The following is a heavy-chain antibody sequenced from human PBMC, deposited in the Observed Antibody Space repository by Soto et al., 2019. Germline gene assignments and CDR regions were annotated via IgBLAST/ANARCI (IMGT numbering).Heavy chain of an antibody. Sequence: QVQLQESGPGLVKPSQTLPLTCTVSGGSISSDNKYWSWIRQQPGKGLEWIGNIYYSGSTYRNPSLQSRLTISVDTSKNQFSLRLTSVTAADTAVYYCARGDSSWALLDYCGQGALVTVSS. CDR3: ARGDSSWALLDY. V-gene: IGHV4-31*03. J-gene: IGHJ4*02. D-gene: IGHD6-13*01. CDR1: GGSISSDNKY. CDR2: IYYSGST.